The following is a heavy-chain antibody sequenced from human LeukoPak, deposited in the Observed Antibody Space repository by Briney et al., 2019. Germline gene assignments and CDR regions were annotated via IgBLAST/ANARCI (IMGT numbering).Heavy chain of an antibody. J-gene: IGHJ5*02. CDR3: TRYSGCWFDP. D-gene: IGHD5-12*01. CDR1: GLTFGDYA. V-gene: IGHV3-49*04. Sequence: GGSLRLSCTASGLTFGDYAMSWVRQAPGKGLEWVSFIRSKAYGGTTEYAASVKGRFTISRDDSTSIAYLQMNNLKTEDTAVYYCTRYSGCWFDPWGQGTLVTVSS. CDR2: IRSKAYGGTT.